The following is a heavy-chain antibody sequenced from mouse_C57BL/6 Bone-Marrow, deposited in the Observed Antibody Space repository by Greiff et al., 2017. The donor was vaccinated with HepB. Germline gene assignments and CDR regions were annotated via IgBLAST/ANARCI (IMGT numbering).Heavy chain of an antibody. CDR1: GYTFTSYW. CDR3: ARVGRYYFDY. CDR2: MQSNSGRT. J-gene: IGHJ2*01. Sequence: QVQLQQSGAELVKPGASVKLSCKASGYTFTSYWMHWVKQRPGQGLERIGMMQSNSGRTNGKEKVKSKAKLTEDKSSSTAYMQLSSLTSEDSAVYYCARVGRYYFDYWGQGTTLTVSS. V-gene: IGHV1-64*01.